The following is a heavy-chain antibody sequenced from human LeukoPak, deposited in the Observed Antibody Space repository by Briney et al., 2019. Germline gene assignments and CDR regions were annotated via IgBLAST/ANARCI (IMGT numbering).Heavy chain of an antibody. CDR2: IYTSGST. J-gene: IGHJ3*02. D-gene: IGHD2-15*01. V-gene: IGHV4-61*02. CDR1: GGSISSGSYY. CDR3: ARTFIVVVVADAFDI. Sequence: PSQTLPLTCTVSGGSISSGSYYWSWIRQPAGKGLEWIGRIYTSGSTNYNPSLKSRVTISVDTSKNQFSLKLSSVTAADTAVYYCARTFIVVVVADAFDIWGQGTMVTVSS.